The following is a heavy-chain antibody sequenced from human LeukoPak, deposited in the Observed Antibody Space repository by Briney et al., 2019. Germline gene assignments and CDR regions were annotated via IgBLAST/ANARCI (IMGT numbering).Heavy chain of an antibody. D-gene: IGHD2-2*01. CDR2: IRYDGSNK. Sequence: SGGGVVQPGGSLRLSCAASGFTFSSYGMHWVRQAPGKGLEWVAFIRYDGSNKYYADSVKGRFTISRDNSKNTLSLQMSSLRAEDTAIYYCAKGYCSSWGQGTLVTVSS. J-gene: IGHJ4*02. V-gene: IGHV3-30*02. CDR3: AKGYCSS. CDR1: GFTFSSYG.